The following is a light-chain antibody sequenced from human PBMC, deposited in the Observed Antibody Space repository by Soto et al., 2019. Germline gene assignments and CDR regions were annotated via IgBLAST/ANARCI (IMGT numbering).Light chain of an antibody. Sequence: QSALTQPPPASGTPGQRGTLSCFGSSANIGSNTVNWYQQLPGTAPKLLIYSNNQRPSGVPDRFSGSKSGTSASLAISGLQSEDEADFYCAAWDDSLNGYVFGTGTKVT. CDR3: AAWDDSLNGYV. V-gene: IGLV1-44*01. J-gene: IGLJ1*01. CDR1: SANIGSNT. CDR2: SNN.